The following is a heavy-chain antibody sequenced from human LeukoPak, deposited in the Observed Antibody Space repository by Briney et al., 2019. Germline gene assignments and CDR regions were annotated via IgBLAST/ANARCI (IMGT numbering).Heavy chain of an antibody. D-gene: IGHD6-19*01. CDR1: GYTFTSYY. CDR3: ARVVAVAGTGAFDI. V-gene: IGHV1-18*04. CDR2: ISAYNGNT. Sequence: ASVKVSCKASGYTFTSYYMHWVRQAPGQGLEWMGWISAYNGNTNYAQKLQGRVTMTTDTSTSTAYMELRSLRSDDTAVYYCARVVAVAGTGAFDIWGQGTMVTVSS. J-gene: IGHJ3*02.